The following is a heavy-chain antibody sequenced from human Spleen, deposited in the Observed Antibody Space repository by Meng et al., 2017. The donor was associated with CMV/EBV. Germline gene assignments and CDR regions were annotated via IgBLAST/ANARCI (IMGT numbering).Heavy chain of an antibody. D-gene: IGHD1-20*01. Sequence: GESLKISCAASGFTFSSYDMHWVRQATGKGLEWVSAIGTAGDTYYPGSVKGRFTISRENAKNSLYLQMNSLRAGDTAVYYCARGAPWYNWNPGLFDYWGQGTLVTVSS. CDR2: IGTAGDT. CDR3: ARGAPWYNWNPGLFDY. CDR1: GFTFSSYD. V-gene: IGHV3-13*01. J-gene: IGHJ4*02.